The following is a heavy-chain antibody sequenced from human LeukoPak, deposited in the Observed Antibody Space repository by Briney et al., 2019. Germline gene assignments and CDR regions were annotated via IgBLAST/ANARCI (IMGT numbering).Heavy chain of an antibody. Sequence: SQTLSLTCTLSGGSISSGDYYWSWIRQPPVKGLEWIGYIYYSGSTYYNPSLKSRVTISVDTSKNQFSLKLSSVTAADTAVYYCARGGPGWFDPWGQGTLVTVSS. J-gene: IGHJ5*02. CDR2: IYYSGST. V-gene: IGHV4-30-4*01. CDR3: ARGGPGWFDP. CDR1: GGSISSGDYY.